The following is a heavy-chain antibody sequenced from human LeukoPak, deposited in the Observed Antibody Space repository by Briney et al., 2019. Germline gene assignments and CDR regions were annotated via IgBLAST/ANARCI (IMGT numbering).Heavy chain of an antibody. CDR3: AKAGVSYYYYYMDV. Sequence: PGGSLRLSCAASGFTFSNYAMSWVRQAPGKGLEWVSAISGSGGSTLYADSVKGRFTISRDNSKSTLFLQMNSLRAEDTAVYYCAKAGVSYYYYYMDVWGKGTTVTVSS. CDR1: GFTFSNYA. J-gene: IGHJ6*03. D-gene: IGHD3-10*01. V-gene: IGHV3-23*01. CDR2: ISGSGGST.